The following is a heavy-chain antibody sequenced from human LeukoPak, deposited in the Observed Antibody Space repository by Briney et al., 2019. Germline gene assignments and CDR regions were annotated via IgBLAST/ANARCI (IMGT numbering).Heavy chain of an antibody. D-gene: IGHD3-22*01. CDR1: GGSVSSGSYY. Sequence: SETLSLTCTVSGGSVSSGSYYWSWIGQPPGKGLEWIGYIYYSGSTNYNPSLKSRVTISVDTSKNQFSLKLSSVTAADTAVYYCARDYYDSSGYFRRDYWGQGTLVTVSS. CDR3: ARDYYDSSGYFRRDY. J-gene: IGHJ4*02. V-gene: IGHV4-61*01. CDR2: IYYSGST.